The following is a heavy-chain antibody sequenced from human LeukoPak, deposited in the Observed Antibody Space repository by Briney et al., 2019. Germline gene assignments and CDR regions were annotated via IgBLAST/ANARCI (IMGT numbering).Heavy chain of an antibody. CDR3: AKGGAYGSGSYCDY. D-gene: IGHD3-10*01. J-gene: IGHJ4*02. CDR2: ISGGGSDT. CDR1: GFTFSGHG. V-gene: IGHV3-23*02. Sequence: QPGGSLRLSCAVSGFTFSGHGMHWVRQVPGKGLEWVASISGGGSDTYNEDAVKGRFTISRDNYKSTLSLQMNSLRAEDTAVYYCAKGGAYGSGSYCDYRGQGTLVTVSS.